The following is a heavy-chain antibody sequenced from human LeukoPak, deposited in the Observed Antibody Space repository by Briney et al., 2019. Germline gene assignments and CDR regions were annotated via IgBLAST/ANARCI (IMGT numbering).Heavy chain of an antibody. CDR1: GFTFSTSW. CDR3: ARHWEWAFDI. Sequence: GGSLRLSCAASGFTFSTSWMTWVRQAPGEGLEWVANIKADGSEKYYVDSVRGRFTISRDNAKNSLSLQMNSLRADDTAVYYCARHWEWAFDIWGQGTMVTVSS. D-gene: IGHD7-27*01. V-gene: IGHV3-7*01. J-gene: IGHJ3*02. CDR2: IKADGSEK.